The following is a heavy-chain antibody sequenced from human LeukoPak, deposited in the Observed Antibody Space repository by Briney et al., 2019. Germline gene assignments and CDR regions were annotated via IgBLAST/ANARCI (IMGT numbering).Heavy chain of an antibody. Sequence: PSETLSLTCTVSGGSISSYYWSWIRQPPGKGLEWIGYIYYSGSTNYNPSLKSRVTISEDTSKNQFSLKLSSVTAADTAVYYCASLRYLGSGEDQEYFQHWGQGTLVTVSS. J-gene: IGHJ1*01. V-gene: IGHV4-59*01. CDR2: IYYSGST. CDR3: ASLRYLGSGEDQEYFQH. CDR1: GGSISSYY. D-gene: IGHD6-19*01.